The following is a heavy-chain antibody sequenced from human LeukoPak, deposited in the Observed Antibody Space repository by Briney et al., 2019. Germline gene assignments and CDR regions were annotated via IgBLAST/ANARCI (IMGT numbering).Heavy chain of an antibody. CDR3: ARDERSELTGFDS. D-gene: IGHD2-8*02. CDR1: GGSMSSYY. J-gene: IGHJ4*02. CDR2: VSYSGST. V-gene: IGHV4-59*12. Sequence: PSETLSLTCSVSGGSMSSYYWAWIRQPPGKGLEWIGHVSYSGSTNYNPSLKSRATLSLDTSKTQLSLRLRSVTAADTAVYYCARDERSELTGFDSWGQGILVTVSS.